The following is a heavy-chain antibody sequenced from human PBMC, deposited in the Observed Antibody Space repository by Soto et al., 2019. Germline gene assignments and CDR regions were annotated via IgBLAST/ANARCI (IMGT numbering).Heavy chain of an antibody. CDR2: ISGTGGST. Sequence: EVQLLQSGGGLVQPEGSLRLSCAASGFTFSSYAMSWVRQAPGKGLEWVSTISGTGGSTYYPDSVKGRFTISRDNSKNTVYLQMNSLRAEDAAVYYCAKEMTSGFYLFDYWGQGTLVTVSS. D-gene: IGHD3-22*01. CDR3: AKEMTSGFYLFDY. J-gene: IGHJ4*02. V-gene: IGHV3-23*01. CDR1: GFTFSSYA.